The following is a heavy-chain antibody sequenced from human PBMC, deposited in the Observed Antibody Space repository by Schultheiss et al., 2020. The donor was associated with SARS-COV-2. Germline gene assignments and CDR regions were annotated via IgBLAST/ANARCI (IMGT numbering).Heavy chain of an antibody. CDR3: ARQGGGLWFGELDHDPTAYYYYYYGMDV. D-gene: IGHD3-10*01. Sequence: SETLSLTCTVSGGPMSRGGYYWSWIRQHPGKGLEWIGSIYFTGTTYYNPSLKSRVTISIDTSKNQFSLKLSSVTAADTAVYYCARQGGGLWFGELDHDPTAYYYYYYGMDVWGQGTTVTVAS. V-gene: IGHV4-31*03. J-gene: IGHJ6*02. CDR2: IYFTGTT. CDR1: GGPMSRGGYY.